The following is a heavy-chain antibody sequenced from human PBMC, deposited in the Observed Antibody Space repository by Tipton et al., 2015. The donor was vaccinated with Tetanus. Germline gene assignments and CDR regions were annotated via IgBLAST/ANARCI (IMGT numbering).Heavy chain of an antibody. CDR1: GDSISSNTNY. D-gene: IGHD5-12*01. CDR3: VKGRATSLHDY. Sequence: TLSLTCSVSGDSISSNTNYWAWIRQPPGKGLEWIGSIYYTESRYYNPSLKSRVTISVDTSKKQLSLKLSSVTAADTAVYYCVKGRATSLHDYWGQGTLVTVSS. J-gene: IGHJ4*02. V-gene: IGHV4-39*01. CDR2: IYYTESR.